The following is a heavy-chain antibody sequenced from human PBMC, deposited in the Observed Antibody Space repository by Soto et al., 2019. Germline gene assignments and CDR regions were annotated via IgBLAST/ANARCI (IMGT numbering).Heavy chain of an antibody. CDR2: IGGSGSNT. CDR1: GFTFSNYA. J-gene: IGHJ4*02. D-gene: IGHD3-10*01. V-gene: IGHV3-23*01. Sequence: GGSLRLSCVASGFTFSNYAMSWVRQAPGKGLKWVSAIGGSGSNTYYAASVKGRFTISRDNSKNTLYLQMNSLRAEDTAVYYCAKCASGTLQGDSWGQGTLVIVSS. CDR3: AKCASGTLQGDS.